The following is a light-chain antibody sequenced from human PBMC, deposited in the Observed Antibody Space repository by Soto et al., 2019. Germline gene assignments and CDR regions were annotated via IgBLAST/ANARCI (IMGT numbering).Light chain of an antibody. Sequence: QSALAQPASVSGSPGQSITISCTGTSSEVGGYNYVSWYQQHPGKAPQVMIYDVSNRPSGVSYRFSASKSGNTASLTISWLQAEDEADYFCSSYTSSGTYVFGTGTKLTVL. V-gene: IGLV2-14*01. J-gene: IGLJ1*01. CDR2: DVS. CDR1: SSEVGGYNY. CDR3: SSYTSSGTYV.